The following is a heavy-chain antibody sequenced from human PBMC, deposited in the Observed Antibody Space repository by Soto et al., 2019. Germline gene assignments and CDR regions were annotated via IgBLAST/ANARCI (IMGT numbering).Heavy chain of an antibody. CDR3: AIADYGDPDY. D-gene: IGHD4-17*01. V-gene: IGHV1-18*01. CDR1: GSTFPSST. Sequence: QVQLVQSGAEVKKPGASVKVSCKASGSTFPSSTVSWVRQAPGQGLEWMGWINAHNGNTKYAQKFQGRLTMTPDTSTGTGYMELRSLRSDDTAIYFCAIADYGDPDYWGQGTLVTVSS. CDR2: INAHNGNT. J-gene: IGHJ4*02.